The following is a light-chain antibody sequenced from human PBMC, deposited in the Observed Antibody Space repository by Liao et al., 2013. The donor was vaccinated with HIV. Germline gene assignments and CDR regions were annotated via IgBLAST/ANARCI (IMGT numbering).Light chain of an antibody. J-gene: IGLJ1*01. V-gene: IGLV3-1*01. CDR3: QVWDSSSDHPDV. CDR1: KLGDKY. CDR2: QHS. Sequence: SYELTQPPSVSVSPGQTASITCSGDKLGDKYACWYQQKPGQSPVLVIYQHSKRPSGIPERFSGSNSGNTATLTISRVEAGDEADYYCQVWDSSSDHPDVFGTGTKVTVL.